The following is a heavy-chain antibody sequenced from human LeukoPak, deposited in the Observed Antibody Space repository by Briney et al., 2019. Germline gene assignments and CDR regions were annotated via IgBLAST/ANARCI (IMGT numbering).Heavy chain of an antibody. J-gene: IGHJ4*02. Sequence: PSETLSLTCTVSGGSISNYYWSWIRQPPGKGLEWIGYIYYSGSTNYSPSLKSRVTISVDTSKNQFSLKLSSVTAADTAVYYCARVISGTTVTTFSFDYWGQGTLVTVSS. CDR2: IYYSGST. V-gene: IGHV4-59*01. D-gene: IGHD4-17*01. CDR1: GGSISNYY. CDR3: ARVISGTTVTTFSFDY.